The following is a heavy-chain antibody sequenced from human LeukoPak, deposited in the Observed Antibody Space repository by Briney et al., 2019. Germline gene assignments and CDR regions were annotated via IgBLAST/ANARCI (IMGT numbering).Heavy chain of an antibody. CDR3: AKDPSMAGTASYFDY. CDR1: GFIFSSYA. D-gene: IGHD6-19*01. J-gene: IGHJ4*02. CDR2: ISGSGGST. Sequence: GGSLRLFCAACGFIFSSYAMSWVRQARGKGLEWVSVISGSGGSTYYADSVKGRFTISRDNSKNTLYLQMNSLRAEDTAVYYCAKDPSMAGTASYFDYWGQGTLVTVSS. V-gene: IGHV3-23*01.